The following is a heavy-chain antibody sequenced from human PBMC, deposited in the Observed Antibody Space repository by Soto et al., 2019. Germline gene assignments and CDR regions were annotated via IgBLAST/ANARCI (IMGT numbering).Heavy chain of an antibody. CDR2: INHSGST. D-gene: IGHD6-19*01. V-gene: IGHV4-34*01. CDR3: ARAESSGWPDY. Sequence: SETLSLTCAVYGGSFSGYYWSWIRQPPGKGLEWIGEINHSGSTNYNPSLKSRVTISVDTSKNQFSLKLSSVTAADTAVYYCARAESSGWPDYWGQGTLVTVS. J-gene: IGHJ4*02. CDR1: GGSFSGYY.